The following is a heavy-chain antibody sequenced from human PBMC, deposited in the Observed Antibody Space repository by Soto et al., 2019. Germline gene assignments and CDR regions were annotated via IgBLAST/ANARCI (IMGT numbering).Heavy chain of an antibody. V-gene: IGHV4-39*01. CDR2: IYYSGST. D-gene: IGHD2-21*02. J-gene: IGHJ5*02. CDR3: ARHPSDFWFDP. CDR1: GGTIISSSYF. Sequence: SETLSLTCTVSGGTIISSSYFWGWIRQPPGKGLEWIGSIYYSGSTYYNPSLKSRVTVSVDTSKNQFSLKLSSVTAADTAVYYCARHPSDFWFDPWGQGTLVTVSS.